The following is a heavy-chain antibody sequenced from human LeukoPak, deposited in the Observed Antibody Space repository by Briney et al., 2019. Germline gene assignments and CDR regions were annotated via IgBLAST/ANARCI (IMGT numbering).Heavy chain of an antibody. CDR2: IKSKTDGGTT. V-gene: IGHV3-15*01. CDR3: TTEVLIVGATSAFDY. Sequence: PGRSLRLSCAASGLTFSNAWMSWVRQAPGKGLEWVGRIKSKTDGGTTDYAAPVKGRFTISRDDSKNTLYLQMNSLKTEDTAVYYCTTEVLIVGATSAFDYWGQGTLVTVSS. D-gene: IGHD1-26*01. CDR1: GLTFSNAW. J-gene: IGHJ4*02.